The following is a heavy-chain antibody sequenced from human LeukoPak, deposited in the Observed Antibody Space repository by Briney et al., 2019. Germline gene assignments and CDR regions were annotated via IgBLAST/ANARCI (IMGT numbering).Heavy chain of an antibody. CDR1: GFTFSSYA. J-gene: IGHJ4*02. CDR2: ISYDGSNK. Sequence: PGGSLRLSCAASGFTFSSYAMHWVRQAPGKGLEWVAVISYDGSNKYYADSVKGRFTISRDNSKNTLYLQMNSLRAEDTAVYYCARDLRGSGGYYQNLDYWGQGTLVTVSS. V-gene: IGHV3-30*04. CDR3: ARDLRGSGGYYQNLDY. D-gene: IGHD3-10*01.